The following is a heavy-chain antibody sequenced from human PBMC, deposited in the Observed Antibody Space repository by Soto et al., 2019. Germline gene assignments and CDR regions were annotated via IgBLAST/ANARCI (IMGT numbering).Heavy chain of an antibody. D-gene: IGHD1-1*01. J-gene: IGHJ4*02. CDR1: GFTVSSYG. CDR2: ISYDGSNK. CDR3: AKDLTLEPLDY. V-gene: IGHV3-30*18. Sequence: GGCLRLACAASGFTVSSYGMHWVRQAPGKGLEWVAVISYDGSNKYYADSVKGRFTISRDNSKNTLYLQMNSLRAEDTAVYYCAKDLTLEPLDYWGQGTLVTVSS.